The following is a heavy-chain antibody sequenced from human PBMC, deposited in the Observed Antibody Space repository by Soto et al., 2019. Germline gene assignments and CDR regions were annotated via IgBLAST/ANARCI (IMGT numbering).Heavy chain of an antibody. D-gene: IGHD2-8*01. CDR3: AKEVGTATTASTNWPFDL. CDR2: VSSDGGNY. CDR1: GFTFSACG. V-gene: IGHV3-30*18. Sequence: QVQLVESGGGVVQPGRSLRLSCAASGFTFSACGMHWVRQSPGKGLEWVAVVSSDGGNYYYADSVKGRFTISRDNSKNTLYLQMNSLRAEDTAVYYCAKEVGTATTASTNWPFDLWRRGTLVTFAS. J-gene: IGHJ2*01.